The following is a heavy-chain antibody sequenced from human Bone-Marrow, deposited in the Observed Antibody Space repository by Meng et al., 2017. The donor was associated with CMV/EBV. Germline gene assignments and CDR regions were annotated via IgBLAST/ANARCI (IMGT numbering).Heavy chain of an antibody. J-gene: IGHJ4*02. Sequence: SETLSLTCTVSGGAISSSSYYWGWIRQPPGKGLEWIGSIYYSGSTYYNPSLKRRVTISVDKSKNQFSLTLSSVTAADTAVYYCARAPYYYDSSGYPDYWGQGTLVTVPS. CDR1: GGAISSSSYY. CDR2: IYYSGST. V-gene: IGHV4-39*07. D-gene: IGHD3-22*01. CDR3: ARAPYYYDSSGYPDY.